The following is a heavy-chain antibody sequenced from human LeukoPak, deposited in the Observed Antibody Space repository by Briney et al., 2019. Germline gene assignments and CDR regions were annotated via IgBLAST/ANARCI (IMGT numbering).Heavy chain of an antibody. CDR2: IIPIFDTA. CDR3: ARPTGGYCSGGSCYQNYYYYMDV. V-gene: IGHV1-69*06. CDR1: DYTFTNYG. Sequence: SVKVSCKATDYTFTNYGVSWVRQAPGQGLEWMGGIIPIFDTANYAQKFQGRVTITADKSTSTAYMELSSLRSEDTAVYYCARPTGGYCSGGSCYQNYYYYMDVWGKGTTVTVSS. J-gene: IGHJ6*03. D-gene: IGHD2-15*01.